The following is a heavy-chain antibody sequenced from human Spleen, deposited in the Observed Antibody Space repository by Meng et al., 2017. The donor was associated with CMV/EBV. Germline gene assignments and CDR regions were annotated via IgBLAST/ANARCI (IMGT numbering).Heavy chain of an antibody. V-gene: IGHV3-30*18. J-gene: IGHJ6*02. D-gene: IGHD3-9*01. Sequence: GESLKISCAASGFSFSSYWMHWVRQAPGKGLEWVAVIYYDGSNKYYADSVKGRFTISRDNSKNTLYLQMNSLRAGDTAVYYCAKDQGRHFDRQRIYGMDVWGQGTTVTVSS. CDR1: GFSFSSYW. CDR3: AKDQGRHFDRQRIYGMDV. CDR2: IYYDGSNK.